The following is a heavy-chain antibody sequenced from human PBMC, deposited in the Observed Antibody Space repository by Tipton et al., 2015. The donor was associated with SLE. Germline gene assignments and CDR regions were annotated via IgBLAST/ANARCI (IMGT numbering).Heavy chain of an antibody. D-gene: IGHD1-7*01. CDR2: IYYTGST. J-gene: IGHJ3*02. CDR3: ARDGTVNAFDI. CDR1: GGSISTYY. V-gene: IGHV4-59*01. Sequence: TLSLTCTVSGGSISTYYWNWIRQPPGKGLGWSGFIYYTGSTNYNPSLKRRVTITVDTSKNQFSLKLSPVTAADTAVYYCARDGTVNAFDIWGQGTMVTVSS.